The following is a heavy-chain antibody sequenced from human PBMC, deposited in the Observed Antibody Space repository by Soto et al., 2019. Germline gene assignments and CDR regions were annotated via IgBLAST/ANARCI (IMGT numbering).Heavy chain of an antibody. CDR3: AKDRGGYCSGGSCYGSNYFDY. D-gene: IGHD2-15*01. CDR1: GFTFSSYA. J-gene: IGHJ4*02. Sequence: WGSPRLSCAASGFTFSSYAMSWVRQAPGKGLEWVSAISGSGGSTYYADSVKGRFTISRDNSKNTLYLQMNSLRAEDTAVYYCAKDRGGYCSGGSCYGSNYFDYWGQGTLVTVSS. V-gene: IGHV3-23*01. CDR2: ISGSGGST.